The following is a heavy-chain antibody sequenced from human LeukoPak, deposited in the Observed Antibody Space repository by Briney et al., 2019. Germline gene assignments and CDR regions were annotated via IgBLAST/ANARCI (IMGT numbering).Heavy chain of an antibody. CDR2: INPNSGGT. Sequence: ASVKVSCKASGYTFTGYYMHWVRQAPGHGLEWMGWINPNSGGTNYAQKFQGRVTMTRHTSISTAYMELSRLRSDDTAVYYCATSRGCSGGSCQQHHPPYYYYGMDVWGQGTTVTVSS. J-gene: IGHJ6*02. D-gene: IGHD2-15*01. V-gene: IGHV1-2*02. CDR1: GYTFTGYY. CDR3: ATSRGCSGGSCQQHHPPYYYYGMDV.